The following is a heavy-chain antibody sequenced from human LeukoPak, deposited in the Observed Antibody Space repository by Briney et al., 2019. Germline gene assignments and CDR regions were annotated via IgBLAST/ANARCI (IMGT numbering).Heavy chain of an antibody. CDR2: IYYSGST. J-gene: IGHJ5*02. CDR3: ARSGNILTGYYSP. CDR1: GGSISSYY. Sequence: SETLSLTCTVSGGSISSYYWSWIRQPPGKGLEWIGYIYYSGSTNYNPSLKGRVTISVDTSKNQFSLKLSSVTAADTAVYYCARSGNILTGYYSPWGQGTLVTVSS. D-gene: IGHD3-9*01. V-gene: IGHV4-59*01.